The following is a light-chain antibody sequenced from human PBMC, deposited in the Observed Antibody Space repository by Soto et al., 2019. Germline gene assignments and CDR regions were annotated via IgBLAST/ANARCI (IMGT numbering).Light chain of an antibody. CDR2: DAS. CDR3: QQRRDWPPWP. J-gene: IGKJ1*01. CDR1: QSISRS. Sequence: EIVLTQSPATLSLSPGDRATLSCRASQSISRSLAWYQQKPGQSPRLLIYDASKGATGIPARFSGSGSGTDFTLPTTTLEPEDFAAYDCQQRRDWPPWPFDHGTKVEIK. V-gene: IGKV3-11*01.